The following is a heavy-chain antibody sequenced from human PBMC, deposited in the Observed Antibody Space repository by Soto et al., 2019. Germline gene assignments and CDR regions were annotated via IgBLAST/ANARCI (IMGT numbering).Heavy chain of an antibody. J-gene: IGHJ4*02. Sequence: QVQLEQSGGGVVQPGRSLRLSCAASGFTFSSYGMHWVRQAPGKRLQWVAVIWYDRSNKYYADSVKGRFTISRDNSKNTLYLQMNSLRAEDTAVYYCARGPLPAAATPLDYWGQGTLVTVSS. CDR2: IWYDRSNK. D-gene: IGHD6-13*01. CDR1: GFTFSSYG. CDR3: ARGPLPAAATPLDY. V-gene: IGHV3-33*01.